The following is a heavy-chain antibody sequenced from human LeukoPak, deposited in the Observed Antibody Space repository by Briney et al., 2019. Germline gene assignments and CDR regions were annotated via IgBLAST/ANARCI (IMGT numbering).Heavy chain of an antibody. CDR2: ISGSGGST. J-gene: IGHJ4*02. CDR1: GFTFSSYA. V-gene: IGHV3-23*01. CDR3: AKDSCSGGSCYEDY. D-gene: IGHD2-15*01. Sequence: PGGSLRLSCAASGFTFSSYAMSWVRQAPGKGLEWVSGISGSGGSTYYADSVKGRFTISRDNSKKTLYLQMNSLTAEATAVYYCAKDSCSGGSCYEDYWGQGTLVTVSP.